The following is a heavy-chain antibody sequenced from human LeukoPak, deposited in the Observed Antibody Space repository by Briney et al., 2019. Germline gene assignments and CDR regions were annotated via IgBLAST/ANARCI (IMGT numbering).Heavy chain of an antibody. CDR1: GYTFTCYY. Sequence: ASVKVSCKASGYTFTCYYMHWVRQAPGQGLEWMGWINPNSGGTNYAQKFQGRVTMTRDTSISTAYMELSRLRSDDTAVYYCARSPLGYGDYYYFDYWGQGTLVTVSS. V-gene: IGHV1-2*02. CDR3: ARSPLGYGDYYYFDY. J-gene: IGHJ4*02. CDR2: INPNSGGT. D-gene: IGHD4-17*01.